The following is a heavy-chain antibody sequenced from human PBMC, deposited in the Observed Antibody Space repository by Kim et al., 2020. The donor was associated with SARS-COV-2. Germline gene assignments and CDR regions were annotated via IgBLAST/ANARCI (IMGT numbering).Heavy chain of an antibody. J-gene: IGHJ4*02. V-gene: IGHV3-7*01. Sequence: GGSLRLSCAASGFIFSNSWMTWVRQAPGKGLEWVATISADGSQKYHVDSVKGRFTISRDNAENSLYLQMNSLRAEDTAIYYCTRCLEYWGRRTLVTVSS. CDR2: ISADGSQK. CDR1: GFIFSNSW. CDR3: TRCLEY.